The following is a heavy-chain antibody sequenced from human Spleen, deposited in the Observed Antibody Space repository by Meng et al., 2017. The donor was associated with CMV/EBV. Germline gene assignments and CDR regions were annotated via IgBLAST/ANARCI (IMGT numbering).Heavy chain of an antibody. CDR3: ARLPYEIAAADTHDAFDI. D-gene: IGHD6-13*01. CDR1: EFTFSSYW. V-gene: IGHV4-34*01. Sequence: ESLKISCAASEFTFSSYWMSWVRQAPGKGLEWIGEINHSGSTNYNPSLKSRVTISVDTSKNQFSLKLSSVTAADTAVYYCARLPYEIAAADTHDAFDIWGQGTMVTVSS. CDR2: INHSGST. J-gene: IGHJ3*02.